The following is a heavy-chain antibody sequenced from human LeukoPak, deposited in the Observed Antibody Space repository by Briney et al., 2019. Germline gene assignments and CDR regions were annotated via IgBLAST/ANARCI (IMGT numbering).Heavy chain of an antibody. J-gene: IGHJ4*02. CDR1: GFTFSSYE. V-gene: IGHV3-23*01. Sequence: GGSLRLSCAASGFTFSSYEMNWVRQAPGKGLEWVSVITGSGTYYADSVKGRFTISRDNSENTLYLQMNSLRAEDTAVYYCARANPPEFDSWGQGTLVTVSS. CDR2: ITGSGT. CDR3: ARANPPEFDS.